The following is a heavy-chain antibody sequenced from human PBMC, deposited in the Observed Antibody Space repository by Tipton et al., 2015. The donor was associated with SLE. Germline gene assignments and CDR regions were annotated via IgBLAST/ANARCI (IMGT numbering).Heavy chain of an antibody. CDR2: IHSSGST. D-gene: IGHD6-13*01. Sequence: LRLSCTVSGGSISSQYWSWIRQPPGKGLEWIGNIHSSGSTNYNRSLASRVTISVDTSKNQVPLRLSSVTAADTAVYHCARWGQQLATFDYWGQGTLVTVSS. J-gene: IGHJ4*02. CDR1: GGSISSQY. CDR3: ARWGQQLATFDY. V-gene: IGHV4-59*11.